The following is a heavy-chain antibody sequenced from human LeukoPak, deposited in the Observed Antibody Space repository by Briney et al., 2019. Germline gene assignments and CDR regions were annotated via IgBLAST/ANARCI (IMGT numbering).Heavy chain of an antibody. CDR1: GGSISTYY. J-gene: IGHJ4*02. CDR2: IYHSGST. CDR3: ARGGGYASPIGY. V-gene: IGHV4-59*01. Sequence: SETLSLTCPLSGGSISTYYWSWIRQPPGKGLEWIGYIYHSGSTNYNPSLKSRATISVDTSKNQFSLKLSSVTAADTAVYYCARGGGYASPIGYWGQGALVTVSS. D-gene: IGHD5-12*01.